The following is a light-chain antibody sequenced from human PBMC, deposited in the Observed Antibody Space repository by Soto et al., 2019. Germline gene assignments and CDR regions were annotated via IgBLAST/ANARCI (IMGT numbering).Light chain of an antibody. CDR1: SSNVGKNL. CDR3: GTWDSSLTIGVI. V-gene: IGLV1-51*01. J-gene: IGLJ2*01. CDR2: DNQ. Sequence: QSVLTQPPSVSAAPGQKVSISCYGSSSNVGKNLVSWYHHVPGKAPKLLIYDNQKRPSGIPDRFSASKSGTLATLDITGLQTGDEADYYCGTWDSSLTIGVIFGGGTKVTVL.